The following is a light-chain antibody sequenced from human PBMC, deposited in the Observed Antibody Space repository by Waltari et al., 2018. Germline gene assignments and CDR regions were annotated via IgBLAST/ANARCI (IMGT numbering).Light chain of an antibody. V-gene: IGLV3-9*01. CDR2: RDN. J-gene: IGLJ7*01. Sequence: SYDLTPPLSVSVAPGHTATITCGGNHNGGKSVHWYQQQPGQAHVLVIYRDNDRPSGIPDRFSGSNSGNTATLTISGAQPGDEADYYCQVRDSSTAVFGGGTHLTVL. CDR3: QVRDSSTAV. CDR1: HNGGKS.